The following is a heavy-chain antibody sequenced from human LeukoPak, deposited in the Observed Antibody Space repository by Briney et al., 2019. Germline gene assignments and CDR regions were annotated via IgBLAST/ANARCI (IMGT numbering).Heavy chain of an antibody. CDR3: ARDGAARLLRYYYYMDL. J-gene: IGHJ6*03. Sequence: PGGSLRLSCSASGFTFTTYGMNWVRQAPGKGLEWVSGIGGSGVRTYYADSVKGRFTISRDNSDNTQFLEMNSLRPEDTAVYYCARDGAARLLRYYYYMDLWGKGTTVTVSS. CDR2: IGGSGVRT. D-gene: IGHD6-6*01. V-gene: IGHV3-23*01. CDR1: GFTFTTYG.